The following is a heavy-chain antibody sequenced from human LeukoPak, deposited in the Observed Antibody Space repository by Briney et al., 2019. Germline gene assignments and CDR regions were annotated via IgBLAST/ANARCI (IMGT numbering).Heavy chain of an antibody. J-gene: IGHJ5*02. CDR3: AREDGLRRFDP. D-gene: IGHD5-12*01. CDR1: GGSISSYY. Sequence: SETLSLTCTVSGGSISSYYWSWIRQPPGKGLEWIGYIYYSGSTSYNPSLKSRVTISVDTSKNQFSLKLSSVTAADTAVYYCAREDGLRRFDPWGQGTLVTVSS. V-gene: IGHV4-59*01. CDR2: IYYSGST.